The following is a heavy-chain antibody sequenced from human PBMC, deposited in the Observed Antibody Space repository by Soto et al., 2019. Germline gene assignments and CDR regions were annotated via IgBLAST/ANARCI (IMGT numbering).Heavy chain of an antibody. J-gene: IGHJ6*02. CDR3: ARVTGRYYYGMDV. Sequence: QVQLQQWGAGLLKPSETLSLACAVYGGSFSGYYWSWIRQPPGKGLEWIGEINHSGSTNYNPSLKGRVTISVDTSKNQFSLKLSSVTAADTAVYYCARVTGRYYYGMDVWGQGTTVTVS. CDR2: INHSGST. V-gene: IGHV4-34*01. CDR1: GGSFSGYY.